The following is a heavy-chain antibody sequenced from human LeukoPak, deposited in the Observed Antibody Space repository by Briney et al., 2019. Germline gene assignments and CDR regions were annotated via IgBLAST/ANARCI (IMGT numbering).Heavy chain of an antibody. CDR1: GFTVSSNY. J-gene: IGHJ4*02. D-gene: IGHD2-2*01. V-gene: IGHV3-66*01. CDR3: ATPGRYCSSTSCYDY. Sequence: PGGSLRLSCAASGFTVSSNYMSWVRQAPGKGLEWVSVIYSGGSTYYADSVKGRFTISRDNSKNTLYLQMNSLRAEDTAVYYCATPGRYCSSTSCYDYWGQGTLVTVSS. CDR2: IYSGGST.